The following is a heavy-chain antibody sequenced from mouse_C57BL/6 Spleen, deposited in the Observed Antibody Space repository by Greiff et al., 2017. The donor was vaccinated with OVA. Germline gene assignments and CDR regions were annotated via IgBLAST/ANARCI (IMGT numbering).Heavy chain of an antibody. D-gene: IGHD4-1*01. J-gene: IGHJ1*03. Sequence: VQLQQSGTELVKPGASVKLSCKASGYTFTSYWMHWVKQRPGQGLEWIGNINPSNGGTNYNEKFKNKATLTVDKSSSTAYMQLSSLTSEDSAVYYCGIGGRTAYWYFDVWGTGTTVTVSS. V-gene: IGHV1-53*01. CDR3: GIGGRTAYWYFDV. CDR1: GYTFTSYW. CDR2: INPSNGGT.